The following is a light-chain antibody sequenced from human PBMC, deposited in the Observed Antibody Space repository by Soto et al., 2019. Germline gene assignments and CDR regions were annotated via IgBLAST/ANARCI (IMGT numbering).Light chain of an antibody. CDR2: DTS. J-gene: IGKJ4*01. V-gene: IGKV3-15*01. CDR3: PPSTFLPLP. CDR1: QGIGDT. Sequence: EVVMWMSPATLSVSTGEGATLSCRASQGIGDTLAWYQHKPGQTPRLLIYDTSTRATGVPTRFSGSRSGAEFTLTINILQSEDFAVYCCPPSTFLPLPFGGVTKADI.